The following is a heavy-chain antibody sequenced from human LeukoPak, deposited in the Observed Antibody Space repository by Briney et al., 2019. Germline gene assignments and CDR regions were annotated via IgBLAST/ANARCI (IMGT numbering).Heavy chain of an antibody. J-gene: IGHJ4*02. CDR1: GGTFSSYA. CDR3: AGDPYYYGSGSHYFDY. D-gene: IGHD3-10*01. CDR2: IIPIFGSA. Sequence: SVKVSCKASGGTFSSYAISWVRQAPGQGLEWMGGIIPIFGSANYAQKFQGRVTITADESTSTAYMELSSLRSEDTAVYYCAGDPYYYGSGSHYFDYWGQGTLVTVSS. V-gene: IGHV1-69*13.